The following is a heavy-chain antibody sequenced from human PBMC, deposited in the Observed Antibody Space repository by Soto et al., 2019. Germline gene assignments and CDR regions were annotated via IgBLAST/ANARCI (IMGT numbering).Heavy chain of an antibody. D-gene: IGHD6-13*01. CDR2: INAGNGNT. Sequence: ASVKVSCKASGYTFTSYTMHWVRQAPGQRLEWMGWINAGNGNTKYSQKFQGRVTITRDTSASTAYMELSSLRSEDTAVYWCGSAAGTGGIYYYYYGIDVWGQGTTVTVSS. V-gene: IGHV1-3*01. J-gene: IGHJ6*02. CDR1: GYTFTSYT. CDR3: GSAAGTGGIYYYYYGIDV.